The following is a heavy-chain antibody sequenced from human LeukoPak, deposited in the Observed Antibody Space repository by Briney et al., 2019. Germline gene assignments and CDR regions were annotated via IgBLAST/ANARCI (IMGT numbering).Heavy chain of an antibody. V-gene: IGHV4-59*01. D-gene: IGHD2/OR15-2a*01. CDR1: GGSISTYY. CDR2: IYYSGST. CDR3: AREATSLSYFDS. Sequence: KSSETLSLTCTVSGGSISTYYWSWIRQPPGKGLEWIGYIYYSGSTNYNPSLRSRVTISVDTSKNQFSLKLSSVTAADTAVYYCAREATSLSYFDSRGQGTLVTVSS. J-gene: IGHJ4*02.